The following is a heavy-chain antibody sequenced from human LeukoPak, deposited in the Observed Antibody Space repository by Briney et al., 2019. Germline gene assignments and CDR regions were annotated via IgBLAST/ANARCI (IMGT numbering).Heavy chain of an antibody. V-gene: IGHV1-69*13. CDR1: GGTFSSYA. Sequence: SVKVSCKASGGTFSSYAISWVRQAPGQGLEWMGGIIPIFGTANYAQKFQGRVTITADESTSTAYMELSSLRSEDTAVYYCARGLAAGRRRWFDPWGQGTLVTVSS. CDR3: ARGLAAGRRRWFDP. D-gene: IGHD6-13*01. J-gene: IGHJ5*02. CDR2: IIPIFGTA.